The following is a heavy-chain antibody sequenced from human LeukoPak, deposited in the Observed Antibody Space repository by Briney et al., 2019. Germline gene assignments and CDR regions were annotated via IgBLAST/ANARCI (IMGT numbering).Heavy chain of an antibody. CDR3: ARDFPEGTFDY. J-gene: IGHJ4*02. CDR2: IWYDGSNK. CDR1: GFTFSSYG. V-gene: IGHV3-33*01. Sequence: GGSLRLSCAASGFTFSSYGMHWVRQAPGKGLEWVAVIWYDGSNKYYADSEKGRFTISRDNSENTLYLQMNSLRAEDTAVYYCARDFPEGTFDYWGQGTLVTVSS.